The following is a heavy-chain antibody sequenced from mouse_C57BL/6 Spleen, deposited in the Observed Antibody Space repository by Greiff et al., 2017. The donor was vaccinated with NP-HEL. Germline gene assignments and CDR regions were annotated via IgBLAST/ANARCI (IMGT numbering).Heavy chain of an antibody. CDR1: GFTFSSYG. CDR2: ISSGGSYT. CDR3: ARGVTTVVLDY. D-gene: IGHD1-1*01. Sequence: VQLKQSGGDLVKPGGSLKLSCAASGFTFSSYGMSWVRQTPDKRLEWVATISSGGSYTYYPDSVKGRFTISRDNAKNTLYLQMSSLKSEDTAMYYCARGVTTVVLDYWGQGTTLTVSS. J-gene: IGHJ2*01. V-gene: IGHV5-6*01.